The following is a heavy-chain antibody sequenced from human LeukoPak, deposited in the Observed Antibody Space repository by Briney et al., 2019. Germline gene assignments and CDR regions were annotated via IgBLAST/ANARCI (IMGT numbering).Heavy chain of an antibody. CDR1: GASISSHY. CDR3: AKSYYDYSTYYSYYFNL. D-gene: IGHD3-22*01. Sequence: SETLSLTCTVSGASISSHYWSWIRQPPGKGLEWIGYIYYSGSSNYNPSLKSRVTISVDTSKNQFALKLSSVTAADTAVYYCAKSYYDYSTYYSYYFNLWGQGALVTVSS. J-gene: IGHJ4*02. V-gene: IGHV4-59*08. CDR2: IYYSGSS.